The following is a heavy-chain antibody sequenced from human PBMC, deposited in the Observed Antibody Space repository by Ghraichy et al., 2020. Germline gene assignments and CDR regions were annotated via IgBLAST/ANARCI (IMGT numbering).Heavy chain of an antibody. J-gene: IGHJ4*02. D-gene: IGHD5-24*01. CDR1: GGSISSYC. CDR3: ASGRWLPLPYY. V-gene: IGHV4-59*01. CDR2: IYYSGST. Sequence: SETLSLTCTVSGGSISSYCWSWIRQPPGKGLEWIGYIYYSGSTTYNPSLKSRVTMSVDTSKNQFSLKLSSVTAADTAVYYCASGRWLPLPYYWGQGTLVTVSS.